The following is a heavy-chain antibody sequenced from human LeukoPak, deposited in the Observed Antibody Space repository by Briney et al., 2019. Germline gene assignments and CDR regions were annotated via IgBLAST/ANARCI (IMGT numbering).Heavy chain of an antibody. CDR3: AKDLNPREAGATIDY. D-gene: IGHD1-26*01. V-gene: IGHV3-30*02. Sequence: SGGFLRLSCTASGFTLSSYGMHWVRQAPGKGLEWVTVTWHDGSNKYYADSVKGRFTISRDNSKNTLYLQMNSLRAEDTAVYHCAKDLNPREAGATIDYWGQGTLVTVSS. CDR2: TWHDGSNK. CDR1: GFTLSSYG. J-gene: IGHJ4*02.